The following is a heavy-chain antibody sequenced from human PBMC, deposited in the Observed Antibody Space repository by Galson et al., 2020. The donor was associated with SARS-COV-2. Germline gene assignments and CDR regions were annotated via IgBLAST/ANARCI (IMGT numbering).Heavy chain of an antibody. Sequence: GGSLIPPCAAPGFPFRSYSMNWVRQAPGKGPEWVSSISSSSRYIHYPDSVKGRFNISRDNPKNSLYLQMNSLRAEDTAVYYCARGWSLRLLEWLLGWFDPWGQGTLVTVSS. J-gene: IGHJ5*02. V-gene: IGHV3-21*01. CDR2: ISSSSRYI. CDR1: GFPFRSYS. CDR3: ARGWSLRLLEWLLGWFDP. D-gene: IGHD3-3*01.